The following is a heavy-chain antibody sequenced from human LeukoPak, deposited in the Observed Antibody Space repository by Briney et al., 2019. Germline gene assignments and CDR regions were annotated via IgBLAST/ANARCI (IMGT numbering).Heavy chain of an antibody. CDR1: S. D-gene: IGHD3-10*01. CDR2: ISHSGST. V-gene: IGHV4-34*01. J-gene: IGHJ4*02. Sequence: SWTWIRQPPGKGLEWIGEISHSGSTNYNPSLKSRGTISVDKCKNKLSLKLSSVTAADTAVYYCARQQRTYYYGSGSYFGESEEDYWGQGTLVTVSS. CDR3: ARQQRTYYYGSGSYFGESEEDY.